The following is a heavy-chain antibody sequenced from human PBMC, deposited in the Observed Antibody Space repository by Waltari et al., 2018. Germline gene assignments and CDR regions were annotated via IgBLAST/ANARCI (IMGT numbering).Heavy chain of an antibody. CDR2: SNAGNGNT. Sequence: QVQLVQSGAEVKKPGASVKVSCKASGSNFTSYHMHWVSQAPGQRLEWMGWSNAGNGNTKYSQEFQGRVTITRDTSASTAYMELSSLRSEDMAVYYCARGRGSKQWLVWEFDYWGQGTLVTVSS. CDR1: GSNFTSYH. D-gene: IGHD6-19*01. J-gene: IGHJ4*02. CDR3: ARGRGSKQWLVWEFDY. V-gene: IGHV1-3*02.